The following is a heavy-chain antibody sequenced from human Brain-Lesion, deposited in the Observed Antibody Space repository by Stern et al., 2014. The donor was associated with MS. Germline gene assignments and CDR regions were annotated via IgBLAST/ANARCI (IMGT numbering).Heavy chain of an antibody. CDR2: IYRTGST. CDR3: ARETGGYTYGDTDFFDY. V-gene: IGHV4-61*02. J-gene: IGHJ4*02. CDR1: GGSISSGSFY. D-gene: IGHD5-18*01. Sequence: QVQLVESGPGLVKPSQTLSLTCIVSGGSISSGSFYWNWIRQPAGKGLEWIGRIYRTGSTNYNPYLKSRVTISEDTSKKHFSMKMFFMPAADTAVYYCARETGGYTYGDTDFFDYWGQGALVTVSS.